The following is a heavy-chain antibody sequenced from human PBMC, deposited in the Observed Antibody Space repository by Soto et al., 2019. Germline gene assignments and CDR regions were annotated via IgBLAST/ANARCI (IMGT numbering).Heavy chain of an antibody. CDR1: GGSISSSSYY. Sequence: SETLSLTCTVSGGSISSSSYYWGWIRQPPGKGLEWIGSIYYSGSTYYNPSLKSRVTISVDTSKNQFSLKLSSVTAADTAVYYCARASIAARTVDWFDPWGQGTLVTVSS. J-gene: IGHJ5*02. CDR2: IYYSGST. V-gene: IGHV4-39*01. CDR3: ARASIAARTVDWFDP. D-gene: IGHD6-6*01.